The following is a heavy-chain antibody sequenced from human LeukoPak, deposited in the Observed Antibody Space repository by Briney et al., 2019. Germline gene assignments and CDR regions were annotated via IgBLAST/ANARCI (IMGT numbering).Heavy chain of an antibody. D-gene: IGHD6-6*01. V-gene: IGHV4-59*12. J-gene: IGHJ4*02. Sequence: PSKTLSLTCSVSGGSISGAYWSWIRQAPGKGLEWIGYIYYSGSTYYNPSLKSRVTISVDRSKNQFSLKLSSVTAADTAVYYCARSRVGSSSTDFDYWGQGTLVTVSS. CDR3: ARSRVGSSSTDFDY. CDR1: GGSISGAY. CDR2: IYYSGST.